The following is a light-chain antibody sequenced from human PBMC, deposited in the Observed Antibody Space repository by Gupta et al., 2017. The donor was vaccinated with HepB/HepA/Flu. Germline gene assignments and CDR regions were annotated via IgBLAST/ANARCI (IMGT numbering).Light chain of an antibody. V-gene: IGLV4-60*03. CDR3: ETWDSDVWV. Sequence: QPVLTHSSSASASLGSSVKLTCTLSSGYSSYIIAWHQQQPGKAPRYLMRVDGSGSHNRGSGVPDRFSGSSSGADRHLTISNHQAEDEADYYCETWDSDVWVFGGGTKLTVL. CDR1: SGYSSYI. CDR2: VDGSGSH. J-gene: IGLJ3*02.